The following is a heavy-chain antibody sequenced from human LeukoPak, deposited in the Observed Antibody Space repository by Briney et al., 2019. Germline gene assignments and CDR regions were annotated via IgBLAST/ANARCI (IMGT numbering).Heavy chain of an antibody. V-gene: IGHV3-30*14. CDR1: GFTFSSYA. J-gene: IGHJ4*02. D-gene: IGHD2-15*01. CDR2: ISYVGSNK. Sequence: PGGSLRLSCAASGFTFSSYAMHWVRQAPGKGLEWVAVISYVGSNKYYADSVKGRFTISRDNSKNTLYLLMNSLIPEDTAVYYCAREVVSTPSYFDSWGQGTLVTVSS. CDR3: AREVVSTPSYFDS.